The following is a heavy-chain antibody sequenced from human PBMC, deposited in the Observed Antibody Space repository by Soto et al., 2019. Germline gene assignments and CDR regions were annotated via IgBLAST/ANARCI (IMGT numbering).Heavy chain of an antibody. CDR1: RFSLSTSGMR. V-gene: IGHV2-70*04. CDR3: ARSVVPAATIGYGMDV. CDR2: IDWDDDK. D-gene: IGHD2-2*01. Sequence: SGPTLVNPTQTLTLTCTFSRFSLSTSGMRVSWIRQPPGKALEWLARIDWDDDKFYSTSLKTRLTISKDTSKNQVVLTMTNMDPVDTATYYCARSVVPAATIGYGMDVWGQGTTVTVSS. J-gene: IGHJ6*02.